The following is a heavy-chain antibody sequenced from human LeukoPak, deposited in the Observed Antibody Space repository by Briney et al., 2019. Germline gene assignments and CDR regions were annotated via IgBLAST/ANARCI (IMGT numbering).Heavy chain of an antibody. V-gene: IGHV3-7*01. D-gene: IGHD3-10*01. CDR2: IKHDGSEK. J-gene: IGHJ4*02. CDR3: TRDDPYFFDY. CDR1: GLTFNNYW. Sequence: GGSLRLSCAASGLTFNNYWMSWVRQAPGKGLEWVAKIKHDGSEKYYVDSVKGRFTISRDNTKNSLYLQMNTLRAEDTAVYYCTRDDPYFFDYWGQGTPVTVSS.